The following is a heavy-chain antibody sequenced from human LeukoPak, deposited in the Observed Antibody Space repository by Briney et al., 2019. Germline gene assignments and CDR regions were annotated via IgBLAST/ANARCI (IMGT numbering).Heavy chain of an antibody. V-gene: IGHV3-23*01. Sequence: GGSLRLSCAASGFTFSSYAMSWVRQAPGKGLEWVSAISGSGGSTYYADSVKGRFTISRDNSKTTLYLQMNSLRAEDTAVYYCAKTLGYSYGFLHHYYYGMDVWGQGTTVTVSS. CDR2: ISGSGGST. CDR1: GFTFSSYA. CDR3: AKTLGYSYGFLHHYYYGMDV. D-gene: IGHD5-18*01. J-gene: IGHJ6*02.